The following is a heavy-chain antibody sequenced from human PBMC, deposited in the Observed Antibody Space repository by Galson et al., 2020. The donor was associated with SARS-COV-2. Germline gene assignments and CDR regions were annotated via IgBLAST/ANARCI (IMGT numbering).Heavy chain of an antibody. D-gene: IGHD3-22*01. J-gene: IGHJ4*02. V-gene: IGHV3-49*03. CDR1: GFTFGDYA. Sequence: GGSLRLSCTASGFTFGDYAMSWFRQAPGKGLEWVGFIRSKAYGGTTEYAASVKGRFTISRDDSKSIAYLQMNSLKTEDTAVYYCTRDGGRVTDYYDSSHERPYWGQGTLVTVSS. CDR3: TRDGGRVTDYYDSSHERPY. CDR2: IRSKAYGGTT.